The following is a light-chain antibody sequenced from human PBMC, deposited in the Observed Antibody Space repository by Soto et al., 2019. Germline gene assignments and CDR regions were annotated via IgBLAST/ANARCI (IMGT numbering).Light chain of an antibody. CDR3: QSYDSSLSEYV. Sequence: QSVLTQPPSVSGAPGQRVTISCTGSRSNIGTGYDVHWYQQLPGTAPKLLIYGNSNRPSGVPDRFSGSKSGTSASLAITGLQAEDEADYYCQSYDSSLSEYVFGTGTKVTVX. V-gene: IGLV1-40*01. J-gene: IGLJ1*01. CDR2: GNS. CDR1: RSNIGTGYD.